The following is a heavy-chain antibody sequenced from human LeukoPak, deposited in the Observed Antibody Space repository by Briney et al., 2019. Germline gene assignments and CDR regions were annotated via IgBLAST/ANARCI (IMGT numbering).Heavy chain of an antibody. CDR3: ARNADDSSSYPYFDY. V-gene: IGHV4-61*05. Sequence: SETLSLTCTVSGGSISSSSYYWSWIRQPPGKELEWIGYIYHSGRTNYNPSLKSRVTMSEDTSKNQFSLTLSSVTAADTAVYYCARNADDSSSYPYFDYWGQGTLVTVSS. D-gene: IGHD3-22*01. CDR1: GGSISSSSYY. CDR2: IYHSGRT. J-gene: IGHJ4*02.